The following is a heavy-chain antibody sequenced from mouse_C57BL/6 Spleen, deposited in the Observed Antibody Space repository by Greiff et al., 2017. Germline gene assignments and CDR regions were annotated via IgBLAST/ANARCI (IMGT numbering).Heavy chain of an antibody. CDR3: AREGTYYRYFDV. D-gene: IGHD2-12*01. J-gene: IGHJ1*03. CDR2: IYPGDGDT. Sequence: QVQLQQSGAELVKPGASVKISCKASGYAFSSYWMNWVKQRPGKGLEWIGQIYPGDGDTNYNGKFKGKATLTADKSSSTAYMQLISLTSEDSAVYYCAREGTYYRYFDVWGTGTTVTVSS. V-gene: IGHV1-80*01. CDR1: GYAFSSYW.